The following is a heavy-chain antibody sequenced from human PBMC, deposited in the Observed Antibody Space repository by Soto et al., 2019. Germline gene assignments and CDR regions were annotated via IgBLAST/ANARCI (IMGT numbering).Heavy chain of an antibody. J-gene: IGHJ6*02. Sequence: EVQLVQSGAEVKKPGESLKISCKGSGYSFTSYWIGWVRQMPGKGLEWMGLIYPGDSDTRYSPSFQGQVTISADKSISTAYLQWSSLKASDTAMYYCARRGSSSAPYYYYYGMDVWGQGTTVTVSS. D-gene: IGHD6-6*01. CDR1: GYSFTSYW. CDR2: IYPGDSDT. CDR3: ARRGSSSAPYYYYYGMDV. V-gene: IGHV5-51*01.